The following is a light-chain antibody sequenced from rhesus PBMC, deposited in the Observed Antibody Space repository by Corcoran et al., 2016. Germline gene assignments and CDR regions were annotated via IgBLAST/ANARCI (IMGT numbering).Light chain of an antibody. CDR3: QSYDSSLNADV. J-gene: IGLJ6*01. CDR1: SSNIGGYD. V-gene: IGLV1-64*01. Sequence: QSVLTQPPSVSGAPGQKVTISCTGSSSNIGGYDVHWYQQLPGTAPKLLIYDNNKRPSGISDRFSGSKSGTSASLAITGLQTEDEADDYCQSYDSSLNADVFGSGTKLTVL. CDR2: DNN.